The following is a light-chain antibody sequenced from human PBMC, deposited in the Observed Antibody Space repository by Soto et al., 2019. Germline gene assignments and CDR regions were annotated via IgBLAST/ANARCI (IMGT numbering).Light chain of an antibody. J-gene: IGKJ1*01. V-gene: IGKV3-20*01. CDR2: GAS. CDR1: QSVTSSL. CDR3: QEYGSSQWT. Sequence: EIVLTQSPGTLSLSPGERATLSCRASQSVTSSLLAWHQQKPGQAPRLLIHGASNRAPGIPDRFSGSGSGTDFTLTISRLEREDFAVYYCQEYGSSQWTFGQGTKVEIK.